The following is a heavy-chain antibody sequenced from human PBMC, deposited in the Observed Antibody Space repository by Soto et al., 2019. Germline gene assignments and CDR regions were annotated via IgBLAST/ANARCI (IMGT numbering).Heavy chain of an antibody. CDR1: GYTYTSYL. V-gene: IGHV1-8*01. D-gene: IGHD5-12*01. Sequence: ASVKVSCKCSGYTYTSYLINWVRQTTGKGLEGRGWMNPNSGNTGYAQKFKGRVTMTRNTSISTAYMELSSLRSEDTAVYYCVRGTGYSGYENDAFDFWGQGTMVTVSS. CDR2: MNPNSGNT. J-gene: IGHJ3*01. CDR3: VRGTGYSGYENDAFDF.